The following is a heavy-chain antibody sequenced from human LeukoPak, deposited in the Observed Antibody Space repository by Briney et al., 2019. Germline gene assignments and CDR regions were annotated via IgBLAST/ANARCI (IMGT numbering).Heavy chain of an antibody. J-gene: IGHJ3*02. CDR2: ISSSSSTI. V-gene: IGHV3-48*01. CDR1: GFTFSSYS. Sequence: GGSLRLSCAASGFTFSSYSMNWVRQAPGKGLEWVSYISSSSSTIYYADSVKGRFTISRDNAKNSLYLQMNSLRAEDTAVYYCARDSGWELRTVFAFDIWGQGTMVTVSS. D-gene: IGHD1-26*01. CDR3: ARDSGWELRTVFAFDI.